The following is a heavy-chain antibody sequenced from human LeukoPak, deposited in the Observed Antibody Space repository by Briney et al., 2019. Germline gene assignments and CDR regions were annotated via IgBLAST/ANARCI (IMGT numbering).Heavy chain of an antibody. CDR3: ARARRGIRTLGY. J-gene: IGHJ4*02. CDR2: INHSGST. Sequence: SETLSLTCAVYGGSFSGYYWSWIRQPPGKGLEWIGEINHSGSTNYNPSLKSRVTISVDTSKNQFSLKLGSVTAADTAVYYCARARRGIRTLGYWGQGTLVTVSS. D-gene: IGHD1-1*01. V-gene: IGHV4-34*01. CDR1: GGSFSGYY.